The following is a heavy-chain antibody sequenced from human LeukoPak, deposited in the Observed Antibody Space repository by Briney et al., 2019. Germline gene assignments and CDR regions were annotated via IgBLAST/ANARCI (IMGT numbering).Heavy chain of an antibody. D-gene: IGHD2-15*01. V-gene: IGHV3-23*01. CDR3: AKEGDIVVVVAHNWYFDL. Sequence: GGSLRLSCAASGFTFSSYAMSWVRQAPGKGLEWVSAISGSGGSTYYADSVKGRFNISRDNSKNTLYLQMNSLRAEDTAVYYCAKEGDIVVVVAHNWYFDLWGRGTLVTVSS. CDR1: GFTFSSYA. J-gene: IGHJ2*01. CDR2: ISGSGGST.